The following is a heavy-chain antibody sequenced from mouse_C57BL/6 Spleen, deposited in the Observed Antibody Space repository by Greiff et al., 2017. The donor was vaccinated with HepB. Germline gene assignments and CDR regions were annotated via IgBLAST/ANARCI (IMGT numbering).Heavy chain of an antibody. J-gene: IGHJ4*01. CDR2: IDPSDSYT. V-gene: IGHV1-50*01. Sequence: QVQLQQPGAELVKPGASVKLSCKASGYTFTSYWMQWVKQRPGQGLEWIGEIDPSDSYTNYNQKFKGKATLTVDTSSRTAYMQLSSLTSEDSAVYYCARQERTYYSNYGAMDYWGQGTSVTVSS. D-gene: IGHD2-5*01. CDR1: GYTFTSYW. CDR3: ARQERTYYSNYGAMDY.